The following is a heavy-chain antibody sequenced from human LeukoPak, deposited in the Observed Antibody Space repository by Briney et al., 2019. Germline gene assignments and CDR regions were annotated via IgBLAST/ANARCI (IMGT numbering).Heavy chain of an antibody. CDR3: ARDRYYGSGSYGWFDP. D-gene: IGHD3-10*01. J-gene: IGHJ5*02. Sequence: SENLSLTCTVSGGSISSYYWSWIRQPPGKGLEWIGYIYYSGSTNYNPSLKSRVTISVDTSKNQFSLKLSSVTAADTAVYYCARDRYYGSGSYGWFDPWGQGTLVTVSS. CDR1: GGSISSYY. CDR2: IYYSGST. V-gene: IGHV4-59*01.